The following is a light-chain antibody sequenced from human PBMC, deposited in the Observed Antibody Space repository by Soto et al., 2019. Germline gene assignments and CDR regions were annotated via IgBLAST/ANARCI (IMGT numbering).Light chain of an antibody. CDR3: AAWDDSLSGHWV. CDR2: YNN. V-gene: IGLV1-47*02. J-gene: IGLJ3*02. Sequence: QAVVTQPPSVSGTPGQRVSISCSGSTSNIGSNFVYWYQQVPGTAPKLLIYYNNERPSGVPDRVSGSKSGTSASLAISGLRSEDEADYYCAAWDDSLSGHWVFGGGTKLTVL. CDR1: TSNIGSNF.